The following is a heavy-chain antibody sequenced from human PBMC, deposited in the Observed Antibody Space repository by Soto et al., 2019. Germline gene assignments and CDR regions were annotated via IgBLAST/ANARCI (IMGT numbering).Heavy chain of an antibody. Sequence: QVQLVQSGAEEMKPGASVKVSCKASGYTLTRYSIHWVRQAPGQRLEWMGWINAGNGNTKFSQKLQGRVTITRDTYASTAYMELRGLRSEDTAVYYCAILGTYYFDNSDNYFDFWGQGTLVTVSS. CDR3: AILGTYYFDNSDNYFDF. V-gene: IGHV1-3*05. CDR2: INAGNGNT. CDR1: GYTLTRYS. J-gene: IGHJ4*02. D-gene: IGHD3-22*01.